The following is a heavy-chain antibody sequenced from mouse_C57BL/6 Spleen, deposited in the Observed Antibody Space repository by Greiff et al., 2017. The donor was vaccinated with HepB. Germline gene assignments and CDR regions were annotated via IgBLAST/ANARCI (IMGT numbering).Heavy chain of an antibody. V-gene: IGHV1-50*01. D-gene: IGHD1-1*01. J-gene: IGHJ3*01. CDR2: IDPSDSYT. Sequence: QVQLQQPGAELVKPGASVKLSCKASGYTFTSYWMQWVKQRPGQGLEWIGEIDPSDSYTNYNQKFKGKATLTVDTSSSTAYMQLSSLTSEDSAVYYCARGLRPGWFAYWGQGTLVTVSA. CDR3: ARGLRPGWFAY. CDR1: GYTFTSYW.